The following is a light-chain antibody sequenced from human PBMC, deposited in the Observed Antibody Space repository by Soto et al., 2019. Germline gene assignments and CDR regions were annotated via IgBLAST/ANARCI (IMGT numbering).Light chain of an antibody. Sequence: EIVLTQSPGTLSLSPGQRATLSCRASQSVSGRYLAWYQQKPGQAPRLLIYGASSRATGIPDRFSGSGSGTDFTLTISRLEPEDFAVYYCQQYGRSPWTFGQGTKVDIK. CDR1: QSVSGRY. V-gene: IGKV3-20*01. CDR2: GAS. J-gene: IGKJ1*01. CDR3: QQYGRSPWT.